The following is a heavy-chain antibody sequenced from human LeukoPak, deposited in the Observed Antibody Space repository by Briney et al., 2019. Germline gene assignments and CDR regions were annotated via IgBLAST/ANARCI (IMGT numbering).Heavy chain of an antibody. Sequence: GGSLRLSCAASGFTFSSYWMHWVRQAPGKGLVWVSRISGDGTTTDYADSVKGRFTISRDNSKNTLYLQMNSLRAEDTAVYYCAQDSGSYYYYGMDVWGQGTTVTVSS. D-gene: IGHD1-26*01. J-gene: IGHJ6*02. CDR3: AQDSGSYYYYGMDV. CDR1: GFTFSSYW. CDR2: ISGDGTTT. V-gene: IGHV3-74*01.